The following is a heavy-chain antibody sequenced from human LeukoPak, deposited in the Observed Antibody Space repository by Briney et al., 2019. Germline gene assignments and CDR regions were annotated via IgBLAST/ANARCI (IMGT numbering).Heavy chain of an antibody. CDR3: ARGGLNYYDSDGFDY. J-gene: IGHJ4*02. V-gene: IGHV3-53*01. CDR1: GFTVSSNY. D-gene: IGHD3-22*01. Sequence: GGSLRLSCAVSGFTVSSNYMSWVRQAPGKGLEWVSVNYRGGSTYYADSVKGRFTISRDNSKNTLYLQMNSLRGEDTAVYYCARGGLNYYDSDGFDYWGQGTLVTVSS. CDR2: NYRGGST.